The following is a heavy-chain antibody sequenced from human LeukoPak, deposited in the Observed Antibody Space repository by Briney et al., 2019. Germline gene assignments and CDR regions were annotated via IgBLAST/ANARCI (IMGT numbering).Heavy chain of an antibody. V-gene: IGHV1-2*02. CDR3: VRDPVTMVRGVIVDYGMDV. CDR1: GYTFTGYY. CDR2: INPNSGGT. J-gene: IGHJ6*02. D-gene: IGHD3-10*01. Sequence: ASVKVSCKASGYTFTGYYMHWVRQAPGQGLEWMGWINPNSGGTNYAQKFQGRVTMTRDTSISTAYMELSRLRSDDTAVYYCVRDPVTMVRGVIVDYGMDVWGQGTTVTVSS.